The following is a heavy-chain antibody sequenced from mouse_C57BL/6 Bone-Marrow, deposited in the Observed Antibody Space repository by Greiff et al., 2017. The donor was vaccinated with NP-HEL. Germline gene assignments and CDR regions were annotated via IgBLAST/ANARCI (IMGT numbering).Heavy chain of an antibody. Sequence: VKLQESGAELVKPGASVKMSCKASGYTFTSYWITWVKQRPGQGLEWIGDIYPGSGSTNYNEKFKSKATLTVDTSSSTAYMQLSSLTSEDSAVYYCARPPYDGYPWFAYWGQGTLVTVSA. CDR1: GYTFTSYW. D-gene: IGHD2-3*01. V-gene: IGHV1-55*01. CDR2: IYPGSGST. CDR3: ARPPYDGYPWFAY. J-gene: IGHJ3*01.